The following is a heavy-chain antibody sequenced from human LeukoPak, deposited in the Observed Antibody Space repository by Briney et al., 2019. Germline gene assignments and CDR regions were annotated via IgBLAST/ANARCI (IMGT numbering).Heavy chain of an antibody. D-gene: IGHD3-9*01. CDR3: ASPYDILTGGGYYYGMDV. J-gene: IGHJ6*02. CDR1: GGAFSSYA. V-gene: IGHV1-69*01. CDR2: IIPIFGTA. Sequence: SVKVSCKASGGAFSSYAISWVRQAPGLGLEWMGGIIPIFGTANYAQKFQGRVTITADESTSTAYMELSSLRSEDTAVYYCASPYDILTGGGYYYGMDVWGQGTTVTVSS.